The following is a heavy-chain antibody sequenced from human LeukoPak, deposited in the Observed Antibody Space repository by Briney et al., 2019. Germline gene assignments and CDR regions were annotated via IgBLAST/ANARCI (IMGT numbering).Heavy chain of an antibody. CDR3: ARQGLLGWFDP. CDR2: IYYSGST. Sequence: SETLSLTCTVSGGSISSSSYYWGWIRQPPGKGLEWIGSIYYSGSTYYNPSLKSRVTISVDTSKNQFSLKLSSVTAADTAVYYCARQGLLGWFDPWGQGTLVTVPS. V-gene: IGHV4-39*01. D-gene: IGHD6-19*01. J-gene: IGHJ5*02. CDR1: GGSISSSSYY.